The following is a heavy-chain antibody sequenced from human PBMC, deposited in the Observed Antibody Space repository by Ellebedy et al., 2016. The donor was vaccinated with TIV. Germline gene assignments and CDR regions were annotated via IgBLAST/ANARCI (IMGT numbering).Heavy chain of an antibody. CDR3: ARHRELRGFSVDH. D-gene: IGHD1-7*01. J-gene: IGHJ4*02. CDR1: GGSITNNNHY. CDR2: IYHYGTT. Sequence: MPSETLSLTCTVSGGSITNNNHYWGWIRRHPGKGLEGIGTIYHYGTTYYNPSLKSRVTISVDTSKNQFSLNLRSVTAADTAVYYCARHRELRGFSVDHWGRGTLVTVSS. V-gene: IGHV4-39*01.